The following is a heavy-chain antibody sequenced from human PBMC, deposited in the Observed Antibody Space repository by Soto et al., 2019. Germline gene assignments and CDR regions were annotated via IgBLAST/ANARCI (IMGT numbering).Heavy chain of an antibody. CDR1: GGSFSGYY. Sequence: SETLSLTCAVYGGSFSGYYWSWIRQPPGKGLEWIGEINHSGSTNYNPSLKSRVTISVDTSKNQFSLKLSSVTAADTAVYYCARKQVHYYGMDVWGQGTTVTVS. D-gene: IGHD3-10*01. V-gene: IGHV4-34*01. CDR3: ARKQVHYYGMDV. J-gene: IGHJ6*02. CDR2: INHSGST.